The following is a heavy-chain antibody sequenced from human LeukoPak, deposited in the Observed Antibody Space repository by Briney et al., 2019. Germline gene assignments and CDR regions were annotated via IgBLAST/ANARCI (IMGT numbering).Heavy chain of an antibody. Sequence: GGSLRLSCAASGFTFSSYWMSWVRQAPGKGLEWVANIKQDGSEKYYVDSVKGRFTISRDNAKNSLYLQVNSLRAEDTAVYYCARVRWFGELSPLDYWGQGTLVTVSS. V-gene: IGHV3-7*01. CDR1: GFTFSSYW. CDR2: IKQDGSEK. J-gene: IGHJ4*02. CDR3: ARVRWFGELSPLDY. D-gene: IGHD3-10*01.